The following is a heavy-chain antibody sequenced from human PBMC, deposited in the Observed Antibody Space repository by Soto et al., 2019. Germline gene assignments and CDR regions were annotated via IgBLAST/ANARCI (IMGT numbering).Heavy chain of an antibody. CDR1: GGSFSGYY. J-gene: IGHJ6*02. CDR2: INHSGST. V-gene: IGHV4-34*01. D-gene: IGHD3-10*01. CDR3: TTGITMVRGEYYYYGMDV. Sequence: PSETLSLTCAVYGGSFSGYYWSWIRQPPGKGLEWIGEINHSGSTNYNPSLKSRVTISVDTSKNQFSLKLSSVTAADTAVYYCTTGITMVRGEYYYYGMDVWGQGTTVTVSS.